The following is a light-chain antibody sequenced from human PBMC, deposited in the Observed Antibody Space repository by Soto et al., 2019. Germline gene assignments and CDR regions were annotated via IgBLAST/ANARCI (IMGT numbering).Light chain of an antibody. Sequence: DIQMTQSPSTLSASVGDRVTITCRASQSISTWLAWYQQKPGKAPKLLIYTASSLEGGVPSRFSGSGSGTEFNITISSLQPEDVATYYCQQYNSSPLTFGGGTPVEIK. CDR3: QQYNSSPLT. V-gene: IGKV1-5*03. J-gene: IGKJ4*01. CDR1: QSISTW. CDR2: TAS.